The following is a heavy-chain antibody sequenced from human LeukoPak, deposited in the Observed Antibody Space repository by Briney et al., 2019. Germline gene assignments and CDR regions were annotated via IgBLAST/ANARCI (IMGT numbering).Heavy chain of an antibody. CDR1: GYTFTSYD. Sequence: GASVTVSCTASGYTFTSYDINWVRQATGQGLEWMGWMNPNSGNTGYAQKFQGRVTMTRNTSISTAYMELSSLRSEDTAVYYCARVKGRCSTSCSGFDYWGQGTLVTVSS. J-gene: IGHJ4*02. V-gene: IGHV1-8*01. CDR2: MNPNSGNT. D-gene: IGHD2-2*01. CDR3: ARVKGRCSTSCSGFDY.